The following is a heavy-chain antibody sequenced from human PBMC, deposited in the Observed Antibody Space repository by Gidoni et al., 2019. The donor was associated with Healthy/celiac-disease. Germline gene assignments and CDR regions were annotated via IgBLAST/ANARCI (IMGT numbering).Heavy chain of an antibody. D-gene: IGHD4-4*01. CDR2: MNPNSGNT. Sequence: QVQLVQSGAEVKKPGASVKVSCQASGYTFTSYDINWVRQATGQGLEWMGWMNPNSGNTGYAQKFQGRVTMTRNTSISTAYMELSSLRSEDTAVYYCAREVTTSSYYYYGMDVWGQGTTVTVSS. J-gene: IGHJ6*02. CDR3: AREVTTSSYYYYGMDV. CDR1: GYTFTSYD. V-gene: IGHV1-8*01.